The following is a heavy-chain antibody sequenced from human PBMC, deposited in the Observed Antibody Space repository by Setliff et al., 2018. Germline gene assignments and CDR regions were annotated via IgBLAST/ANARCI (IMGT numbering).Heavy chain of an antibody. Sequence: PGGSLRLSCAASGFTFSNAWMSWVRQAPGKGLEWVGRIKSKTDGGTTDYAAPVKGRFTISRDDSKNTLYLQMNSLRAEDTAVYYCARDDGPGVWVWFGELSHYYYYGMDVWGQGTTVTVSS. J-gene: IGHJ6*02. CDR3: ARDDGPGVWVWFGELSHYYYYGMDV. CDR2: IKSKTDGGTT. D-gene: IGHD3-10*01. V-gene: IGHV3-15*01. CDR1: GFTFSNAW.